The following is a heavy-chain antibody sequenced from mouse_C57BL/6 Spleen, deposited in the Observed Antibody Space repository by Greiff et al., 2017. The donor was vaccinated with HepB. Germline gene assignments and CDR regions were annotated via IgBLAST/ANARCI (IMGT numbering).Heavy chain of an antibody. CDR2: ISSGSSTI. CDR3: ARVYYYGSREATDY. D-gene: IGHD1-1*01. CDR1: GFTFSDYG. J-gene: IGHJ4*01. Sequence: EVHLVESGGGLVKPGGSLKLSCAASGFTFSDYGMHWVRQAPEKGLEWVAYISSGSSTIYYADTVKGRFTISRDNAKNTLFLQMTSLRSEDTAMYYCARVYYYGSREATDYWGQGTSVTVSS. V-gene: IGHV5-17*01.